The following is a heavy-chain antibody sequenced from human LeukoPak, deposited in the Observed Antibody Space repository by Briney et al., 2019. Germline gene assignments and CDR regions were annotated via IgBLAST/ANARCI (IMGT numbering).Heavy chain of an antibody. D-gene: IGHD1-1*01. CDR2: ISSSGSTI. J-gene: IGHJ4*02. CDR3: ARRGTQLWPHDDY. Sequence: QTGGSLRLSCTVYGFTFSGYEMNWVRQAPGKGLEWVSYISSSGSTIFYADSVKGRFTISRDNAKKSLYLQMNSLRAEDTAVYYCARRGTQLWPHDDYWGQGTLVTVSS. V-gene: IGHV3-48*03. CDR1: GFTFSGYE.